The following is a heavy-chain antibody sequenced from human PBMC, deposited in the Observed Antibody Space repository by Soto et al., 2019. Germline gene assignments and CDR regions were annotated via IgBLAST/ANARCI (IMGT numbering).Heavy chain of an antibody. J-gene: IGHJ6*02. CDR3: ASVNTAMVYYYYGMDV. V-gene: IGHV3-30-3*01. D-gene: IGHD5-18*01. Sequence: GGSLRLSCAASGFTFSSYAMHWVRQAPGKGLEWVAVISYDGSNKYYADSVKGRFTISRDNSKNTLYLQMNSLRAEDTAVYYCASVNTAMVYYYYGMDVWGQGTTVTVSS. CDR2: ISYDGSNK. CDR1: GFTFSSYA.